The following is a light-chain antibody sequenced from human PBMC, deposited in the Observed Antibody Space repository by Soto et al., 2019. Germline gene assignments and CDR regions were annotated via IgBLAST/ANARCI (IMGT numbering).Light chain of an antibody. CDR2: GAS. J-gene: IGKJ2*01. CDR1: QSVSSSY. CDR3: EQDGSSPVYT. Sequence: EIVLTQSPGTLSLSPGERATLSCRASQSVSSSYLDWYQQKPGQAPRLLIYGASGRATGIPQRFSGSGSGSGFTPSITTLETDDCVEYYGEQDGSSPVYTFGQGTKLEIK. V-gene: IGKV3-20*01.